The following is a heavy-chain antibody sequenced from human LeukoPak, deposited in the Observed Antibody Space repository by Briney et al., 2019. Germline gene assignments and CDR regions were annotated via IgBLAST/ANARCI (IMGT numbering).Heavy chain of an antibody. Sequence: RSGGSLRLSCAASGCTFDDYAMSWVRQAPGKGLEWVSGINWNGGSKDYVDSVKGRFAISRENAKNSLYLQMNSLRGEDTALYYCARNAHFGGVFDIWEQGTMVSVSS. CDR2: INWNGGSK. CDR1: GCTFDDYA. D-gene: IGHD2-21*01. CDR3: ARNAHFGGVFDI. J-gene: IGHJ3*02. V-gene: IGHV3-20*04.